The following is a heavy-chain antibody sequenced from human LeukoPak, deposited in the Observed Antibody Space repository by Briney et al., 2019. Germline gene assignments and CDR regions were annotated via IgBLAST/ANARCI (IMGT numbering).Heavy chain of an antibody. Sequence: GGSLRLSCAASGFTFSAYYMSWIRQAPGKGLEWVSYISNSGSTVYYAGSVKGRFTISRDNANNSLSLQMNSLRAEDTAVYYCARHYYDSSGYYYDYYMDVWGKGTTVTVSS. CDR2: ISNSGSTV. CDR1: GFTFSAYY. D-gene: IGHD3-22*01. V-gene: IGHV3-11*01. CDR3: ARHYYDSSGYYYDYYMDV. J-gene: IGHJ6*03.